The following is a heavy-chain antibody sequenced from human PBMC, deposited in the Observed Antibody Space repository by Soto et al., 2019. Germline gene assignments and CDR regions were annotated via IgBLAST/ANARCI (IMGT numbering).Heavy chain of an antibody. J-gene: IGHJ4*02. CDR3: AHRMTYDDWDY. Sequence: QITLKESGPPLVKPTQTLTLTCTFSGFSLTTSGVGVGWIRQPPGKALEWLALIYWDDDKRYSPSLRSRLTITKDTSKNQVVLTMTNMDPVDTATYYCAHRMTYDDWDYWGQGTLVTVSS. CDR2: IYWDDDK. CDR1: GFSLTTSGVG. V-gene: IGHV2-5*02. D-gene: IGHD4-17*01.